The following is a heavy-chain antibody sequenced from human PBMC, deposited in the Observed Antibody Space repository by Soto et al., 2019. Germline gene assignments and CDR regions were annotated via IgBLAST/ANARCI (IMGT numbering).Heavy chain of an antibody. CDR2: IYHSGST. D-gene: IGHD2-15*01. CDR3: AREGGTDAFDI. J-gene: IGHJ3*02. V-gene: IGHV4-38-2*02. CDR1: GYSISSGYY. Sequence: PSETLSLTCAVSGYSISSGYYWGWIRQPPGKGLEWIRSIYHSGSTYYNPSLKSGVTISVDTSKNQFSLKLSSVTAEDTAVYYCAREGGTDAFDIWGQGTMVTVSS.